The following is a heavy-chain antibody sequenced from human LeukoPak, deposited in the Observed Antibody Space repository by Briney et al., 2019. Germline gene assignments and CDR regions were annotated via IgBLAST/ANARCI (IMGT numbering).Heavy chain of an antibody. V-gene: IGHV4-4*02. CDR1: GGSISSSNW. D-gene: IGHD3-22*01. J-gene: IGHJ3*02. Sequence: PSETLSLTCAVSGGSISSSNWWSWVRQPPGKGLEWIGEIYHSGSTNYNPSLKSRVAISVDKSKNQFSLKLSSVTAADTAVYYCARGMIVVPGAFDIWGQGTMVTVSS. CDR3: ARGMIVVPGAFDI. CDR2: IYHSGST.